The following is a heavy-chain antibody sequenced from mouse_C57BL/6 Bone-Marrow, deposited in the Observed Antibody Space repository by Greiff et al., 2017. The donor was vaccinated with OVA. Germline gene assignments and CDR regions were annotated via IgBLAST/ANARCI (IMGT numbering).Heavy chain of an antibody. Sequence: VQLKESGPGLVKPSQSLSLTCSVTGYSITSGYYWNWIRQFPGNKLEWMGYISYDGSNNYNPSLKNRISITRDTSKNQFFLKLNSVTTEDTATYYCARDRDSSGPAWFAYWGQGTLVTVSA. CDR3: ARDRDSSGPAWFAY. V-gene: IGHV3-6*01. D-gene: IGHD3-2*02. J-gene: IGHJ3*01. CDR2: ISYDGSN. CDR1: GYSITSGYY.